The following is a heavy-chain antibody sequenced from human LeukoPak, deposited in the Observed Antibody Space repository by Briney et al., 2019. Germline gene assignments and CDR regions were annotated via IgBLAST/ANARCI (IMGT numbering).Heavy chain of an antibody. CDR2: ISGSGGST. CDR3: AKALYSSSRGDFQH. Sequence: PGGSLRLSCAASGFTFSSYGMSWVRQAPGKGLEWVSAISGSGGSTYYADSVKGRFTISRDNSKNTLYLQMNSLRAEDTAVYYCAKALYSSSRGDFQHWGQGTLVTVSS. D-gene: IGHD6-13*01. J-gene: IGHJ1*01. CDR1: GFTFSSYG. V-gene: IGHV3-23*01.